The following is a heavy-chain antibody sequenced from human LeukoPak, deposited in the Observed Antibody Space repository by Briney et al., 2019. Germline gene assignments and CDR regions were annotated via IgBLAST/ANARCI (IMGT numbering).Heavy chain of an antibody. V-gene: IGHV1-46*01. CDR1: GYTFTSYY. CDR3: ARDFRDYGMDV. Sequence: ASVKVSCTASGYTFTSYYMHWVRQAPGQGLEWMGIINPSGGSTGYAQKFQGRVTMTRDTSTSTVCMELSSLRSEDTAVYYCARDFRDYGMDVWGQGTTVTVSS. J-gene: IGHJ6*02. CDR2: INPSGGST.